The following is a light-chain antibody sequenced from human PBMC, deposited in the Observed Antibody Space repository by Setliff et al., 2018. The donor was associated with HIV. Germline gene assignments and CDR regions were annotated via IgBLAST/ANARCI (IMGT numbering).Light chain of an antibody. CDR2: DVS. V-gene: IGLV2-11*01. Sequence: QSVLPQPASVSGSPGQSITISCTGTSSDVGGYNYVSWYHQHPGKAPKLMIYDVSQRPSGVPDRFSGSKSGNTASLTISGLQAEDEADYYCCSYAGSFYVFGTGTKVTVL. J-gene: IGLJ1*01. CDR3: CSYAGSFYV. CDR1: SSDVGGYNY.